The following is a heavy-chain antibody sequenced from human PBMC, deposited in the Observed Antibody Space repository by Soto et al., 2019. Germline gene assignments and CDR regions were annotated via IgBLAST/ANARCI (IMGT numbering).Heavy chain of an antibody. CDR2: ISYDGSNK. CDR3: AKGHYGSGSYFDY. CDR1: GFTFSSYG. V-gene: IGHV3-30*18. D-gene: IGHD3-10*01. Sequence: QVQLVESGGGVVQPGRSLRLSCAASGFTFSSYGMHWVRQAPGKGLEWVAVISYDGSNKYHADSVKGRFTISRDNSKNTLYLQMNSLRAEDTAVYYCAKGHYGSGSYFDYWGQGTLVTVSS. J-gene: IGHJ4*02.